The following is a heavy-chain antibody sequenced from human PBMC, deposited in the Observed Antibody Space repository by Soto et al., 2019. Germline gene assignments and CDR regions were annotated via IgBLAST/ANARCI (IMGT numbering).Heavy chain of an antibody. CDR2: IYHSGST. CDR1: GGSISSSNW. CDR3: ARDSEMDTIGVTYYFDY. D-gene: IGHD5-18*01. J-gene: IGHJ4*02. Sequence: PSETLSLTCAVSGGSISSSNWWSWVRQPPGKGLEWIGEIYHSGSTNYSPSLKSRVTISVDKSTNQFSLKLSSVTAADTAVYYCARDSEMDTIGVTYYFDYWGQGTLVTVSS. V-gene: IGHV4-4*02.